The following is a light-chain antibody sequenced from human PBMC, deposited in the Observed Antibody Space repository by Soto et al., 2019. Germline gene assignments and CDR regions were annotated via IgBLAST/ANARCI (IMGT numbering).Light chain of an antibody. CDR3: LQHSSLPLT. Sequence: AIQMTQSPSSLSASIGDRVTITCRASQDIRNSLAWYQQKPGKAPQVLIYSASNLRSGVPSRFSGSGSGTDFTLTISSLQPEDFATYYCLQHSSLPLTFSQGT. CDR2: SAS. J-gene: IGKJ2*01. CDR1: QDIRNS. V-gene: IGKV1-6*01.